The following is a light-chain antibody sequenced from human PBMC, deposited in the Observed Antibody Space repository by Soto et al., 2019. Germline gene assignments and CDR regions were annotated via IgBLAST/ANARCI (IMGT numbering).Light chain of an antibody. CDR1: QNVGHN. Sequence: VLTQSPATLSLSPGESATLSCRASQNVGHNLAWYQQTPVQAPRLLLYAASDRATGIPTRFRGSASDTDFTLTVAGVEPEDFAVHYCHQRSRWPRDTFGQGAKLE. CDR2: AAS. J-gene: IGKJ2*01. V-gene: IGKV3-11*01. CDR3: HQRSRWPRDT.